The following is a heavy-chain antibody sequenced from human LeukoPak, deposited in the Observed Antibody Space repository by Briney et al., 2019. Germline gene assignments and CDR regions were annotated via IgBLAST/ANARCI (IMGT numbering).Heavy chain of an antibody. V-gene: IGHV4-38-2*02. CDR2: IYHSGST. Sequence: PSETLSLTCTVSGYSISSGYYWGWIRQPPGKGLEWIGSIYHSGSTYYNPSLKSRVTISVDTSKNQFSLKLSSVTAADTAVYYCARGYYYDSSGYSKEYYFDYWGQGTLVTVSS. CDR1: GYSISSGYY. J-gene: IGHJ4*02. D-gene: IGHD3-22*01. CDR3: ARGYYYDSSGYSKEYYFDY.